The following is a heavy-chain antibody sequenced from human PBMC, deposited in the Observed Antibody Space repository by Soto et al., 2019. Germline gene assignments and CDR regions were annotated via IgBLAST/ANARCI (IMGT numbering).Heavy chain of an antibody. CDR2: MYYSGTT. V-gene: IGHV4-39*01. CDR3: AVVDSTGNWFDH. CDR1: GGSIRSSDFY. D-gene: IGHD3-22*01. Sequence: QLQLQESGPGLVKPSETLSLTCTVSGGSIRSSDFYWGWLRQPPGKGLDFIGSMYYSGTTYYNPSLKTRITISVDTSKNQFSLKLISVTAADTAVYYCAVVDSTGNWFDHWGQGALVAVSS. J-gene: IGHJ5*02.